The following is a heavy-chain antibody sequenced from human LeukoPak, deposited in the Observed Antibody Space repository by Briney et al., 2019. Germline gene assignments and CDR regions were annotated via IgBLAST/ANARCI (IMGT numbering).Heavy chain of an antibody. CDR3: AREYYDFWSGYADAFDI. Sequence: SETLSLTCAVSGFSISSCYLLGFRQPPPTGVEWLFWSITSSSSTYYNPSLKSRVTISVDTSKNQFSLKLSSVTAADTAVYYCAREYYDFWSGYADAFDIWGQGTMVTVSS. CDR1: GFSISSCYL. CDR2: ITSSSST. V-gene: IGHV4-38-2*01. J-gene: IGHJ3*02. D-gene: IGHD3-3*01.